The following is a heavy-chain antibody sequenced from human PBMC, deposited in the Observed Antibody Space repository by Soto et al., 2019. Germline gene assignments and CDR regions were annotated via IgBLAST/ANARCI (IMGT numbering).Heavy chain of an antibody. CDR3: ARRAARALRQFDY. J-gene: IGHJ4*02. D-gene: IGHD6-6*01. CDR2: IYYSGST. CDR1: GVSISYRNYY. Sequence: ASVQLSRTCTVAGVSISYRNYYLPWNRQPPGKGLEWIGGIYYSGSTYYNPSLNSRVTMSVDTSKNQFSLKLSSVTAADTAVYYCARRAARALRQFDYWGQGTLVKFSS. V-gene: IGHV4-39*01.